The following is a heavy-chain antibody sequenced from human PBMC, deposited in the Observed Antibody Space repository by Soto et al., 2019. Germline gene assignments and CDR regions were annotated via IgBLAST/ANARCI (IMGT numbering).Heavy chain of an antibody. Sequence: QVTLKESGPVLVKPTETLTLRCTVSGLSITDSEMGVSWIRQPPGTALEWLAHIDSSGEKSYRTFLKSRLTLSKDTSKSQIVLIMTNMDPADTATYYCARRHLAVAVSPWFDPWGQGILVTVSS. V-gene: IGHV2-26*01. D-gene: IGHD3-16*01. CDR1: GLSITDSEMG. J-gene: IGHJ5*02. CDR3: ARRHLAVAVSPWFDP. CDR2: IDSSGEK.